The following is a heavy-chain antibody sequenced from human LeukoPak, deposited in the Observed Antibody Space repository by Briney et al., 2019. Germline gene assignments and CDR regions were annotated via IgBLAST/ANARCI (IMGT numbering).Heavy chain of an antibody. V-gene: IGHV3-74*01. CDR3: AREYLRDGYNYALGY. D-gene: IGHD5-24*01. J-gene: IGHJ4*02. CDR2: INSDGSST. CDR1: GFTISSYW. Sequence: GGSLRLSCAASGFTISSYWMHWVRQAPGKGLVWVSRINSDGSSTSYADSVKGRFTISRDSAKNTLYLQMNSLRAEDTAVYYCAREYLRDGYNYALGYWGQGTLVTVSS.